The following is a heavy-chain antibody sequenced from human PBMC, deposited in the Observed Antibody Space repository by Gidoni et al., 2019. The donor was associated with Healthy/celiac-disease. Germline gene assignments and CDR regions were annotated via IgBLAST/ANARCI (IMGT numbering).Heavy chain of an antibody. CDR1: GRSISSGGYH. J-gene: IGHJ5*02. CDR2: IYYSGSS. D-gene: IGHD3-3*01. V-gene: IGHV4-31*03. CDR3: ARSILPRPNWFDP. Sequence: QVQLQESDPGQVKPSQTLSLTCTVSGRSISSGGYHWSWIRQPPGKGLEWIGYIYYSGSSYYNPSLKSRVTISVDTSKNQFSLKLSSVTAADTAVYYCARSILPRPNWFDPWGQGTLVTVSS.